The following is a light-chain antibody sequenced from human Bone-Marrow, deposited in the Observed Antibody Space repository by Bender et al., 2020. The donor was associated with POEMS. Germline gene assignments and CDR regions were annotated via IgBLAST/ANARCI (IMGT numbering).Light chain of an antibody. CDR3: ESYDANLGGRV. CDR2: SNY. J-gene: IGLJ3*02. CDR1: DSNFGGNN. V-gene: IGLV1-44*01. Sequence: QSVLTQPPSASGTPGQSVIISCSGTDSNFGGNNVNWYQHLPGTAPRLVVYSNYQRPSGVPARFSGSKSGTSASLAITGLQAEDEADYYCESYDANLGGRVFGGGTKLTVL.